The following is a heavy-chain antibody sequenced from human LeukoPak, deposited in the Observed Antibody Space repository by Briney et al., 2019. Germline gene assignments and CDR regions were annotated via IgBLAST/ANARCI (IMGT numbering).Heavy chain of an antibody. CDR2: INPNSGGT. J-gene: IGHJ4*02. D-gene: IGHD3-22*01. Sequence: ASVKVSCKASGYTFTGYYMHWMRQAPGQGLEWMGWINPNSGGTNYAQKFQGRVTMTRDTSISTAYMELSRLRSDDTAVYYCARDLDDSSGYYSDVLDYWGQGTLVTVSS. V-gene: IGHV1-2*02. CDR3: ARDLDDSSGYYSDVLDY. CDR1: GYTFTGYY.